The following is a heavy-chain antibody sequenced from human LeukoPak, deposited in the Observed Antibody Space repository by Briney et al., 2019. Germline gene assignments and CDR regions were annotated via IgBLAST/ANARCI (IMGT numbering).Heavy chain of an antibody. CDR2: IYYSGST. V-gene: IGHV4-39*07. Sequence: SETLSLTCTVSGGSISSSSYYWGWIRQSPGKGLEWIGSIYYSGSTYYNPSLKSRVTISVDTSKNQFSLKLSSVTAADTAVYYCAREAETYYDFWSGPNWFDPWGQGTLVTVSS. J-gene: IGHJ5*02. D-gene: IGHD3-3*01. CDR1: GGSISSSSYY. CDR3: AREAETYYDFWSGPNWFDP.